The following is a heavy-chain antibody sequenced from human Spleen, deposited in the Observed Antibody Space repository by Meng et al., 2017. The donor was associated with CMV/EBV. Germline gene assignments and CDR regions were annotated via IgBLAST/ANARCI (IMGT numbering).Heavy chain of an antibody. Sequence: SCETSGYPFISYGISWVRQAPGKGLEWMGGIIPIFGTANYAQKFQGRVTITTDESTSTAYMELSSLRSEDTAVYYCAGTTARDWYFDLWGRGTLVTVSS. V-gene: IGHV1-69*05. D-gene: IGHD4-17*01. J-gene: IGHJ2*01. CDR1: GYPFISYG. CDR3: AGTTARDWYFDL. CDR2: IIPIFGTA.